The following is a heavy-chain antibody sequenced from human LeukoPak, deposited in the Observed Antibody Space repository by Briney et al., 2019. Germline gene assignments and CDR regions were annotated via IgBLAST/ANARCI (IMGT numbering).Heavy chain of an antibody. D-gene: IGHD6-19*01. CDR3: ARESEWYSSGWYSDY. CDR1: GFTFSSYD. V-gene: IGHV3-13*01. Sequence: GGSLRLSCAASGFTFSSYDMHWVRQATGKGLEWVSAIGTAGDTYYPGSVKGRFTISRENAKNSLYLQMNSLRAGDTAVYYCARESEWYSSGWYSDYWGQGTLVTVSS. J-gene: IGHJ4*02. CDR2: IGTAGDT.